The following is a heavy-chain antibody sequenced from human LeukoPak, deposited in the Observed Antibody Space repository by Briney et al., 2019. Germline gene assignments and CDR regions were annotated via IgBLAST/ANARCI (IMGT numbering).Heavy chain of an antibody. D-gene: IGHD3-3*01. CDR3: ARYTIQLRFLEWLLPQDAFDI. V-gene: IGHV4-39*07. CDR2: INHSGST. J-gene: IGHJ3*02. Sequence: SETLSLTCTVSGGSISSSGYYWGWIRQPPGKGLEWIGEINHSGSTNYNPSLKSRVTMSVDTSKNQFSLKLSSVTAADTAVYYCARYTIQLRFLEWLLPQDAFDIWGQGTMVTVSS. CDR1: GGSISSSGYY.